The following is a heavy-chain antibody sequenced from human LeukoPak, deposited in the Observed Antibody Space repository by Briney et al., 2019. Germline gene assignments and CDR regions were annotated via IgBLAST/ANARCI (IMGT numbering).Heavy chain of an antibody. CDR1: GFTFSSYE. V-gene: IGHV3-48*03. CDR3: ARVLWSPNSY. CDR2: ISSSGSTI. J-gene: IGHJ4*02. Sequence: GGSLRLSCAASGFTFSSYEMNWVRQAPGKGLEWVSYISSSGSTIYYADSVKGRFTISRDNAKNSLYLQMNSLRAEDTAVYYCARVLWSPNSYWGQGTLVTVSS. D-gene: IGHD2/OR15-2a*01.